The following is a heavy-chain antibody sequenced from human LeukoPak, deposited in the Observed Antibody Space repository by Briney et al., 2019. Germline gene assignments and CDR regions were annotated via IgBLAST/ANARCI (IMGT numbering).Heavy chain of an antibody. CDR3: AKDLLCDY. V-gene: IGHV3-30*18. J-gene: IGHJ4*02. D-gene: IGHD3-10*01. Sequence: GGSLRLSCAASGFTFSSYSMNWVRQAPGKGLEWVAVISYDGSNKYYADSVKGRFTISRDNSKNTLYLQMNSLRAEDTAVYYCAKDLLCDYWGQGTLVTVSS. CDR1: GFTFSSYS. CDR2: ISYDGSNK.